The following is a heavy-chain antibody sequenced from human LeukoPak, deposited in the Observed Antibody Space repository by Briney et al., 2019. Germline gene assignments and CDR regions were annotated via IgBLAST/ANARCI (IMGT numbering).Heavy chain of an antibody. CDR2: INPNSGGT. CDR1: GYTFTGYY. Sequence: GASVKVSCKASGYTFTGYYMHWVRQAPGQGLEWMGWINPNSGGTNYAQKFQGRVTVTRDTSISTAYMELSRLRSDDTAVYYCARGRKWLATYYFDYWGQGTLVTVSS. CDR3: ARGRKWLATYYFDY. V-gene: IGHV1-2*02. J-gene: IGHJ4*02. D-gene: IGHD6-19*01.